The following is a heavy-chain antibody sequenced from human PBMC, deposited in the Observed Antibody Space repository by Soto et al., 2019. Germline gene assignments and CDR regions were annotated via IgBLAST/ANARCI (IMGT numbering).Heavy chain of an antibody. D-gene: IGHD2-21*01. Sequence: ASETLTLTRTASGCSVRSGSYCWSWIRQPPGKGLEWIGYIYYSGSTNYNPSLKSRVTISVDTSKNQFSLKLSSVTAADTAVYYCAREPSAFISQIDYWGLGTLVTVSS. CDR2: IYYSGST. V-gene: IGHV4-61*01. CDR1: GCSVRSGSYC. J-gene: IGHJ4*02. CDR3: AREPSAFISQIDY.